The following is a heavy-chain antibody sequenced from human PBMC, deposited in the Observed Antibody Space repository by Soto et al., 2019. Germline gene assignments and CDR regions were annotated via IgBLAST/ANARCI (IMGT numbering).Heavy chain of an antibody. V-gene: IGHV4-59*01. J-gene: IGHJ4*02. D-gene: IGHD2-15*01. CDR3: ARVSRWHED. CDR2: IYYSGST. CDR1: GGSISRYY. Sequence: SETLSLTGTVSGGSISRYYWSWIRQPPGKGLEWIGYIYYSGSTNYNPSLKSRVTISVDTSKNQFSLKLSSVTAADTAVYYCARVSRWHEDWGQGTLVTVSS.